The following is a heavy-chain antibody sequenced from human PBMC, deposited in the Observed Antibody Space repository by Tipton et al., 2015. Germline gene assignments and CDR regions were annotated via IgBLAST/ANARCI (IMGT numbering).Heavy chain of an antibody. D-gene: IGHD3-10*01. V-gene: IGHV4-61*01. CDR1: GGSVTSGSYY. Sequence: TLSLTCTVSGGSVTSGSYYWSWIRQPPGKGLEWIGYISYTDGAHYNPALKSRVTISVDTSKNQFSLTLNSVAAADTAVYYCARFRYYGSESERGYFHGLDVWGQGTTVTVSS. J-gene: IGHJ6*02. CDR3: ARFRYYGSESERGYFHGLDV. CDR2: ISYTDGA.